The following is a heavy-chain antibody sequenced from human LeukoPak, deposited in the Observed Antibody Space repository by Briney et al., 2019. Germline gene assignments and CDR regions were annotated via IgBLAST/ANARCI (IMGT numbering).Heavy chain of an antibody. J-gene: IGHJ4*02. V-gene: IGHV1-69*13. Sequence: GASVKVSCKASGGTFSSYAMSWVRQAPGQGLEWMGGIIPIFGTANYARKFQGRVTITADESTSTAYMELSSLRSEDTAVYYCTREHRGGYYFDYWGQGTLVTVSS. CDR3: TREHRGGYYFDY. CDR1: GGTFSSYA. D-gene: IGHD3-10*01. CDR2: IIPIFGTA.